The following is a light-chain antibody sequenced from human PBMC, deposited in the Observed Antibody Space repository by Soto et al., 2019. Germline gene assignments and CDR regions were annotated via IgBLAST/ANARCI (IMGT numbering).Light chain of an antibody. CDR1: QTVSSSS. V-gene: IGKV3-20*01. CDR2: GSS. CDR3: QHYGRSPTGT. J-gene: IGKJ1*01. Sequence: EIVLTQSPGTLSLSPGERATLSWRASQTVSSSSLAWYQKKPGQAPRLLIYGSSNRATGISDKFSGSGSGTDFTLTISRLETEDFAVYYCQHYGRSPTGTFGQGTKVDIK.